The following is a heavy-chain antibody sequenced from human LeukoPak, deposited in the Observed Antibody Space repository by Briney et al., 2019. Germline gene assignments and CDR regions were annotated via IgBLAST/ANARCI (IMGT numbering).Heavy chain of an antibody. CDR3: ARDLSYGDYEYYYGMDV. Sequence: PGGSLRLSCAASGFTFSSYAMHWVRQAPGKGLEWVAVISYDGSNKYYADSVKGRFTISRDNSKKTLYLQMNSLRAEDTAVYYCARDLSYGDYEYYYGMDVWGQGTTVTVSS. D-gene: IGHD4-17*01. J-gene: IGHJ6*02. V-gene: IGHV3-30-3*01. CDR2: ISYDGSNK. CDR1: GFTFSSYA.